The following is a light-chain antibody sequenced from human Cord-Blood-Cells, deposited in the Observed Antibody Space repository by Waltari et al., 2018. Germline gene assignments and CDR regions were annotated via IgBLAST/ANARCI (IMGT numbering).Light chain of an antibody. CDR2: DVS. CDR1: SSDVGGYNY. CDR3: SSYTSSSTLV. J-gene: IGLJ2*01. Sequence: QSALTQPASVSGSPGQSITISCTGTSSDVGGYNYVSWYQQQPGKAPKLIIYDVSNRPSVFSNRFSGSKSGNTASLTISGLQAEDEADYYCSSYTSSSTLVFGGGTKLAVL. V-gene: IGLV2-14*01.